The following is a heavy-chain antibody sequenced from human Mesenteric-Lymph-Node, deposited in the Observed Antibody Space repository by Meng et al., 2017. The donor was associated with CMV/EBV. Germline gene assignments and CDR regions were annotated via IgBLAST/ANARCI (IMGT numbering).Heavy chain of an antibody. V-gene: IGHV3-20*04. D-gene: IGHD3-22*01. CDR2: INWNGADT. CDR3: TRDRYYDTYYYFDY. Sequence: GESLKISCAASGFTFSNYWMSWVRQGPGKGLEWVSGINWNGADTGYADSVKGRFTISRDNAKNSLYLQMNSLRVEDTALYYCTRDRYYDTYYYFDYWGQGTLVTVSS. CDR1: GFTFSNYW. J-gene: IGHJ4*02.